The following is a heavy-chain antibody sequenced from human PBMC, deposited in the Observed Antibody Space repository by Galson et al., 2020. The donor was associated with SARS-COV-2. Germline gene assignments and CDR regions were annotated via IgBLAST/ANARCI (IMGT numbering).Heavy chain of an antibody. CDR2: INTNTGNP. V-gene: IGHV7-4-1*02. J-gene: IGHJ4*02. D-gene: IGHD3-10*01. Sequence: ASVKVSCKASGYTFNNYALNWVRQAPGQGLEWMAWINTNTGNPTYAQGFTVRFVFSLDTSISTAYLQISSLKAEDTAVYYCARGAGAWFGELLDYWGQGTLVTVSS. CDR1: GYTFNNYA. CDR3: ARGAGAWFGELLDY.